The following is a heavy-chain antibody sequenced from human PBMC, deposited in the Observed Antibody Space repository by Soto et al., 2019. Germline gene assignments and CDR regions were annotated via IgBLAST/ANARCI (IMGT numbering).Heavy chain of an antibody. V-gene: IGHV3-23*01. J-gene: IGHJ5*01. Sequence: EVQLLESGGGLVQPGGSLRLSCAASGFIFSSYAMSWVRQTPGKGLEWVSGISGSDGNTYYADSVKGRFTISRDNSKNTLHLQMNSLRDQDTALYLRPKDRLATGSPDWFYSWGQGSLVTVSS. D-gene: IGHD1-26*01. CDR1: GFIFSSYA. CDR2: ISGSDGNT. CDR3: PKDRLATGSPDWFYS.